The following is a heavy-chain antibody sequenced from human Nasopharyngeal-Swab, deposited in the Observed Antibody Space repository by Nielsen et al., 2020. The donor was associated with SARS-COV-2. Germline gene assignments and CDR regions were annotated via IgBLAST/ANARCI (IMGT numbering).Heavy chain of an antibody. CDR3: AKGVGRSPYYYYGMDV. CDR2: ISWDGGST. J-gene: IGHJ6*04. CDR1: GFTFDDYA. Sequence: GESLKISCAASGFTFDDYAMHWVRQAPGKGLEWVSLISWDGGSTYYADSVKGRFTISRDNSKNSLYLQMNSLRAEDTALYYCAKGVGRSPYYYYGMDVWGKGTTVTVSS. D-gene: IGHD1-1*01. V-gene: IGHV3-43D*03.